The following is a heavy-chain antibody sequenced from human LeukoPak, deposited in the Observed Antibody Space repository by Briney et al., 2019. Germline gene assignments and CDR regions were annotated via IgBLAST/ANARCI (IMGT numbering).Heavy chain of an antibody. CDR3: ARVVLWWSPPTWKYYFDY. J-gene: IGHJ4*02. V-gene: IGHV1-18*01. CDR1: GYTFTSYG. Sequence: SVKVSCKASGYTFTSYGISGVRQAPGQGLEWMGWISAYNGNTNYAQKLQGRVTMTTDTSTSTAYMELRSLRSDDTAVYYCARVVLWWSPPTWKYYFDYWGQGTLVTVSS. CDR2: ISAYNGNT. D-gene: IGHD3-10*01.